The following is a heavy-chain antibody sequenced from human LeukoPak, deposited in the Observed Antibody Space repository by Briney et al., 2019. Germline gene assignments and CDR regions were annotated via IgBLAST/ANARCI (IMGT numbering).Heavy chain of an antibody. CDR3: ARGRDSGSHTYYFDF. D-gene: IGHD1-26*01. CDR2: INPKSGGT. Sequence: ASVKVSCKASGYTFTGYYIHWVRQAPGQGPELMAWINPKSGGTNYAQKFQGRVTMTRDTSINAVYMELSRLRSDDTAVYYCARGRDSGSHTYYFDFWGQGTLVTISS. J-gene: IGHJ4*02. CDR1: GYTFTGYY. V-gene: IGHV1-2*02.